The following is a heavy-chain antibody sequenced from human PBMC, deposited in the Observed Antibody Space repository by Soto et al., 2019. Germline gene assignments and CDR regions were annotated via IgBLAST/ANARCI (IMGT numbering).Heavy chain of an antibody. CDR3: ARAYSEYSSSDFDY. CDR2: MNPNSGNT. V-gene: IGHV1-8*01. CDR1: GYTFTSYD. J-gene: IGHJ4*02. Sequence: QVQLVQSGAEVKKPGASVKVSCKASGYTFTSYDINWVRQATGQGLEWMGWMNPNSGNTGYAQKFQGRVTMTRNTSISTAYMWLSSLRSEDTAVYYCARAYSEYSSSDFDYWGQGTLVTVSS. D-gene: IGHD6-6*01.